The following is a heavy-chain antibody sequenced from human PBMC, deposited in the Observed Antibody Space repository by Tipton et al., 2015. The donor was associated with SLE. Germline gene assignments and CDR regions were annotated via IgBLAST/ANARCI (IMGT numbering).Heavy chain of an antibody. CDR3: VRHDPGSRMGASVDAFDI. CDR1: GVSLRNYY. V-gene: IGHV4-4*08. J-gene: IGHJ3*02. Sequence: TLSLTCTVSGVSLRNYYWSWIRQPPGTGLEWIGYIDPSGSTNYNPSLKRRVTISVDTSKNQFSLKLSSVTAADTAVYYCVRHDPGSRMGASVDAFDIWGQGTMVTVSS. CDR2: IDPSGST. D-gene: IGHD1-26*01.